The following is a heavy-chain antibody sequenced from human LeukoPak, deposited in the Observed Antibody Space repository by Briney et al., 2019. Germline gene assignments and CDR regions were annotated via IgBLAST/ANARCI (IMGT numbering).Heavy chain of an antibody. V-gene: IGHV1-18*01. CDR3: ARDRYCGGGSCYHLNYFDY. J-gene: IGHJ4*02. D-gene: IGHD2-15*01. Sequence: ASVKVSCKASGYTFTNYGISWVRQAPGQGLEWMGWISPYNGNTNYAQRVQGRVTMTTDTSTSTAYMEMKSLGSDDTAVYYCARDRYCGGGSCYHLNYFDYWGQGTLVTVSS. CDR2: ISPYNGNT. CDR1: GYTFTNYG.